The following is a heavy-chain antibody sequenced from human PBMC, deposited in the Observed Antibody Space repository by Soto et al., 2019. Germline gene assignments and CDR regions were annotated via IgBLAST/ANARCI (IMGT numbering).Heavy chain of an antibody. Sequence: SETLSLTCTVSGDSITSNSYYWGWIRQPPGKGLEWIGSIYYRGSTYYNPSLKSRVTISVDTSKNQFSLKLSSVTAADTAVYYCARSPLLNCSGGSCYSYYFDYWGQGTLVTVSS. D-gene: IGHD2-15*01. CDR3: ARSPLLNCSGGSCYSYYFDY. CDR1: GDSITSNSYY. CDR2: IYYRGST. V-gene: IGHV4-39*01. J-gene: IGHJ4*02.